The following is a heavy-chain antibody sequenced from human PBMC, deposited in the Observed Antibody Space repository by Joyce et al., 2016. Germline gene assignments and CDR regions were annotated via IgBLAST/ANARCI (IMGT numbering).Heavy chain of an antibody. V-gene: IGHV3-33*01. Sequence: QVRLVESGGGVVQPGRSLRLSCAASGFSLSSHGMHWGRQAPGKGLEWVALIWYDGSHKKYVDSVKGRFTISRDNRNNKLFLEMNSLRVEDTAVYYCARASTGDSSGYYVNWGQGTLVTVAS. CDR2: IWYDGSHK. J-gene: IGHJ4*02. CDR3: ARASTGDSSGYYVN. D-gene: IGHD3-22*01. CDR1: GFSLSSHG.